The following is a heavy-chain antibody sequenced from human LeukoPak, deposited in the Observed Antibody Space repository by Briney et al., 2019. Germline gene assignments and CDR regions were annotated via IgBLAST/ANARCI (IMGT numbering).Heavy chain of an antibody. J-gene: IGHJ4*02. D-gene: IGHD1-1*01. CDR3: ARGWYNWNDVGLDY. V-gene: IGHV4-30-4*01. CDR2: IYYSGST. CDR1: GGSISSGDYY. Sequence: PSETLSLTCTVSGGSISSGDYYWSWLRQPPGKGLEWIGYIYYSGSTYYNPSLKSRVTISVDTSKNQFSLNLNSVTAADTAVYYCARGWYNWNDVGLDYWGQGTLVTVSS.